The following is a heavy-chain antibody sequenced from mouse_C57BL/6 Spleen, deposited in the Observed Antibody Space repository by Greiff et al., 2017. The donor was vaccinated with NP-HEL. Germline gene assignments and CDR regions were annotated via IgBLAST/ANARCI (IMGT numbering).Heavy chain of an antibody. CDR1: GFTFSSYG. D-gene: IGHD1-1*01. Sequence: EVMLVESGGDLVKPGGSLKLSCAASGFTFSSYGMSWVRQTPDKRLEWVATISSGGSYTYYPDSVTGRFTISRDNAKNTLYLQMSSLKSEDTAMYYCARGGTTVVDWYFDVWGTGTTVTVSS. V-gene: IGHV5-6*01. CDR3: ARGGTTVVDWYFDV. CDR2: ISSGGSYT. J-gene: IGHJ1*03.